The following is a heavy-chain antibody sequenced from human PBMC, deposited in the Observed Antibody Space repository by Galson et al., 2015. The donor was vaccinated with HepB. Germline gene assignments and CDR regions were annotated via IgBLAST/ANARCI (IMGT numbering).Heavy chain of an antibody. CDR1: GYSFSSYW. J-gene: IGHJ6*03. CDR3: ARTAEHRYFYHMDV. Sequence: QSGAEVKKPGESLRITCEGSGYSFSSYWITWVRQMPGKGLEWMGMIDPSDSDTNLSPSFQGHVTMSVDTSINTAYLQWISLKASDTAVYYCARTAEHRYFYHMDVWGKGTTLTVSS. V-gene: IGHV5-10-1*01. CDR2: IDPSDSDT.